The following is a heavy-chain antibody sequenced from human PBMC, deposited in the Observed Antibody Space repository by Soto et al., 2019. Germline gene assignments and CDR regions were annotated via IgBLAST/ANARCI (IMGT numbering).Heavy chain of an antibody. CDR2: ISPYNGNT. J-gene: IGHJ4*02. D-gene: IGHD6-13*01. CDR1: GYTFTTYG. V-gene: IGHV1-18*04. CDR3: ARVSATGRPFDY. Sequence: ASVKVSCKASGYTFTTYGISWVRQAPGQGLEWMGWISPYNGNTIYAQKFQGRVTMTTDTSTSTAYMELRSLRSDNKAIYYCARVSATGRPFDYWGQGTLVTVSS.